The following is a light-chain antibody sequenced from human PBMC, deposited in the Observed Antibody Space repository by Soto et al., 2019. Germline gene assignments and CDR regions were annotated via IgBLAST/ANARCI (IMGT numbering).Light chain of an antibody. V-gene: IGKV1-13*02. Sequence: AIQLTQSPSSLSASVGDRVTITCRASQGISSALAWYQQKPGKAPKLLIYDASSLESGVPSRFSGSGSGTAFTLTINSLQPEDFATYYCQQFDTFGPGTKVDIK. CDR1: QGISSA. J-gene: IGKJ3*01. CDR3: QQFDT. CDR2: DAS.